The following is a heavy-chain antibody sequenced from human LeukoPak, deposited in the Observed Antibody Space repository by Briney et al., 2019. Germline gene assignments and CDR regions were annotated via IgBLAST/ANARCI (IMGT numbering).Heavy chain of an antibody. V-gene: IGHV3-11*04. CDR1: GFTFSDYY. D-gene: IGHD3-3*01. CDR2: LSSSGTTI. Sequence: GGSLRLSCAASGFTFSDYYMSWIRQAPGKGLEWVSYLSSSGTTIYYADSVKGRFTISRDNAKNSLYLQMNSLRAEDTAVYYCATDYDFWSGYYTGYFDYWGQGTLVTVSS. J-gene: IGHJ4*02. CDR3: ATDYDFWSGYYTGYFDY.